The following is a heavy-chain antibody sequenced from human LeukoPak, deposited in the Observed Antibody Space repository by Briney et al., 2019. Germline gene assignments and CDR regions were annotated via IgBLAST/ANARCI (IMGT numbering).Heavy chain of an antibody. V-gene: IGHV4-59*11. CDR3: ARDPTTVTKGFDI. D-gene: IGHD4-17*01. CDR1: DDSFSTHY. Sequence: SETLSLTCTVSDDSFSTHYWTWIRQPPGKGLEWIGYISYSGSTNYNPSLKSRVTISVDTSKKQFSLKMNSVTAADTAVHYCARDPTTVTKGFDIWGQGTLVTVSS. J-gene: IGHJ3*02. CDR2: ISYSGST.